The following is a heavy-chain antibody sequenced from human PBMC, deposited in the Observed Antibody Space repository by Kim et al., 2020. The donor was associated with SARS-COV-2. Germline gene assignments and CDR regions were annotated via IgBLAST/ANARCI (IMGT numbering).Heavy chain of an antibody. V-gene: IGHV3-72*01. J-gene: IGHJ5*02. CDR3: ARVYHNWFDP. CDR1: GFTFSDHY. Sequence: GGSLRLSCAASGFTFSDHYMDWVRQAPGKGLEWVGRTRNKANSYTTEYAASVKGRFTISRDDSKNSLYLQMNSLKTEDTAVYYCARVYHNWFDPWGQGTLVTVSS. CDR2: TRNKANSYTT.